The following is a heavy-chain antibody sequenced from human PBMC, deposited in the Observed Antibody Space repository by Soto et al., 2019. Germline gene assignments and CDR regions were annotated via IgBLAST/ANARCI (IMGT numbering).Heavy chain of an antibody. CDR2: IKQDGSEK. Sequence: GGSLRLSCAASAFTFSSYWMSWVRQAPGKGLEWVANIKQDGSEKYYVDSVKGRFTISRDNAKNPLYLQMNSLRAEDTAVYYCARDLFEAARRGEYAFDIWGQGTMVTVS. CDR1: AFTFSSYW. V-gene: IGHV3-7*03. J-gene: IGHJ3*02. CDR3: ARDLFEAARRGEYAFDI. D-gene: IGHD3-16*01.